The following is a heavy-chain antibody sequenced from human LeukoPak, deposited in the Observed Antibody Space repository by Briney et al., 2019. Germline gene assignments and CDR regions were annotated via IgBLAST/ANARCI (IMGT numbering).Heavy chain of an antibody. D-gene: IGHD1-26*01. J-gene: IGHJ3*01. CDR1: GFTFSSYS. CDR2: ISSSSSTI. V-gene: IGHV3-48*01. Sequence: PGGSLRLSCAASGFTFSSYSMNWVRQAPGKGLEWVSYISSSSSTIYYADSVKGRFTISRDNAKNSLYLQMNSLRAEDTAVYYCARDRSGTYLGDAFDVWGQGTMVTVSS. CDR3: ARDRSGTYLGDAFDV.